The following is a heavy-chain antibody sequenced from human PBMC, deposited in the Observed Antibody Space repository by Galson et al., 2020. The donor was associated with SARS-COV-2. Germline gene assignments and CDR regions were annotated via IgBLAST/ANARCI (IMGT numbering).Heavy chain of an antibody. D-gene: IGHD2-21*02. CDR1: GGSINSVSYY. CDR2: IYFTGTT. CDR3: ARIGGDSNWFEP. J-gene: IGHJ5*02. Sequence: SETLSLTCTVSGGSINSVSYYWGWVRQSPGKGLQWIGRIYFTGTTSYNPSLKSQVTISIDKSKNQFSLKVNSVIAADTGVYYCARIGGDSNWFEPWGQGILVTGSS. V-gene: IGHV4-39*01.